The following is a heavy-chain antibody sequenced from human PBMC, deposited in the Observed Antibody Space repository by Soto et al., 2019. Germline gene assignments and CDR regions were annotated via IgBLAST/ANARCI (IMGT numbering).Heavy chain of an antibody. Sequence: QAPLVQSGAEVKKPGASVRVSCKASGYSFSIYGISWVRQAPGQGLEWMGWISAYNGNTKYAQNVQGRVTMTTEISTTTVYMELRSLRSDDTAVYYCARETPDYSNCAAGGGESDAFDIWGQGTMVTVSS. J-gene: IGHJ3*02. V-gene: IGHV1-18*01. CDR2: ISAYNGNT. CDR1: GYSFSIYG. D-gene: IGHD4-4*01. CDR3: ARETPDYSNCAAGGGESDAFDI.